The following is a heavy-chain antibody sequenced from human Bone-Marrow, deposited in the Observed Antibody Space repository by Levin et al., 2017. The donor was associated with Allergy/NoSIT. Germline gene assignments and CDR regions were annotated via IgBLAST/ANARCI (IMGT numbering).Heavy chain of an antibody. CDR1: GDSLSSRGSS. CDR2: IFHTGST. Sequence: SETLSLTCAVSGDSLSSRGSSWSWIRQSPGETLEWIGYIFHTGSTYYSPSLNSRVSISLDRAKNHFSLNLTSVTAADSALYFCARVMSSPDGNYFFDYWGQGILVIVSS. V-gene: IGHV4-30-2*06. J-gene: IGHJ4*02. D-gene: IGHD2-2*01. CDR3: ARVMSSPDGNYFFDY.